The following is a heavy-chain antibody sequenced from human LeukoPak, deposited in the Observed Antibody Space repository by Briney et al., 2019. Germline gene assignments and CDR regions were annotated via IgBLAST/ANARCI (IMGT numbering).Heavy chain of an antibody. V-gene: IGHV4-30-4*01. D-gene: IGHD4-17*01. CDR3: ASGYGDYVYLDY. CDR2: ICYSGST. CDR1: GGSISSGDYY. Sequence: PSETLSLTCTVSGGSISSGDYYWSWIRQPPGKGLEWIGYICYSGSTYYNPSLKSRVTISVDTSKNQFSLKLSSVTAADTAVYYCASGYGDYVYLDYWGQGTLVTVSS. J-gene: IGHJ4*02.